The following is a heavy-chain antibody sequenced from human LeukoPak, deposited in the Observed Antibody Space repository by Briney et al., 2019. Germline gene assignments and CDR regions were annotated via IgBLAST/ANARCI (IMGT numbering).Heavy chain of an antibody. D-gene: IGHD1-14*01. Sequence: GGSLRLSCAASGFTFSSYAMSWVRQAPGKGLEWVSTISGSGGSTYYADSVKGRFTISRDNSKNTLYLQMNSLRSEDTAVYYCATHRRQRRFDYWGQGTLVTVSS. V-gene: IGHV3-23*01. CDR2: ISGSGGST. CDR1: GFTFSSYA. CDR3: ATHRRQRRFDY. J-gene: IGHJ4*02.